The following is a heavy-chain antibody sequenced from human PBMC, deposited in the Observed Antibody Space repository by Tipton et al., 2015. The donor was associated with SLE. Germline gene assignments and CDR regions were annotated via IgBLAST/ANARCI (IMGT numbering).Heavy chain of an antibody. D-gene: IGHD1-7*01. CDR3: ARRGTNWNYGYFQH. Sequence: QSGAEVKKPGASVKVSCKASGYTFTSYDINWVRQAAGQGLEWMGWMNPNSGNTGYAQKLQGRVTMTTDTSTSTAYMELRSLRSDDTAVYYCARRGTNWNYGYFQHWGQGTLVTVSS. CDR2: MNPNSGNT. V-gene: IGHV1-8*01. J-gene: IGHJ1*01. CDR1: GYTFTSYD.